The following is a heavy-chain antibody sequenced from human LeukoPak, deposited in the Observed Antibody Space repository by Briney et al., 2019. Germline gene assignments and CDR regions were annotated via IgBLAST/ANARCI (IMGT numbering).Heavy chain of an antibody. J-gene: IGHJ4*02. Sequence: GRSLRLSCAASGLTFTNYGVHWVRQAPGKGLEWVALIWFDGSRDYYADSVRGRFTISRDNSKNTVYLQMNNLRAEDTALYYLAKEKLGPPIQIGFFDYWGQGTLVSVSS. D-gene: IGHD2-21*01. CDR2: IWFDGSRD. V-gene: IGHV3-33*06. CDR1: GLTFTNYG. CDR3: AKEKLGPPIQIGFFDY.